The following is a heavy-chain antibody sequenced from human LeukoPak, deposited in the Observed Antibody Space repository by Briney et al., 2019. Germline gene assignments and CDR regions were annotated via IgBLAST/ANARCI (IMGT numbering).Heavy chain of an antibody. D-gene: IGHD5-18*01. Sequence: SETLSLTCTVPGGSISSYYWSWVRQPPGKGLEWIGYIYYSGSTNYNPSLKSRVTISVDTSKNQFSLKLSSVTAADTAVYYCARDRGYSYGLDYWGQGTLVTVSS. V-gene: IGHV4-59*01. CDR2: IYYSGST. CDR3: ARDRGYSYGLDY. J-gene: IGHJ4*02. CDR1: GGSISSYY.